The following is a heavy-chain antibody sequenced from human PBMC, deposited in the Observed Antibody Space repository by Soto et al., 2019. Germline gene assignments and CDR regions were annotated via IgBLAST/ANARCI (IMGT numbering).Heavy chain of an antibody. J-gene: IGHJ4*02. Sequence: QVQLVESGGGVVQPGRSLRLSCVASGFTFSSYGMHWVRQAPGKGLEWVAAIWYDGSNKYYADSVKGRFSISRDNSRNTLYLKMKSLSAEDTAVYYCARSLYSNSWSYFDYWGQGTLVTVSS. CDR3: ARSLYSNSWSYFDY. CDR1: GFTFSSYG. CDR2: IWYDGSNK. V-gene: IGHV3-33*01. D-gene: IGHD6-13*01.